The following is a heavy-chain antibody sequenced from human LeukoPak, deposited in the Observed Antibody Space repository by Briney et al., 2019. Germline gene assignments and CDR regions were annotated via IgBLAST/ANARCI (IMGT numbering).Heavy chain of an antibody. CDR3: AKDGGPNYDSSGYYTDDAFDI. D-gene: IGHD3-22*01. CDR2: ISGGGRIT. CDR1: GFTFSSYS. V-gene: IGHV3-23*01. Sequence: GGSLRLSCAASGFTFSSYSMNWVRQAPGKGLKWVSAISGGGRITYYADSVKGRFTISRDNSKNTLYLQMNSLRAEDTAVYYCAKDGGPNYDSSGYYTDDAFDIWGQGTMVTVSS. J-gene: IGHJ3*02.